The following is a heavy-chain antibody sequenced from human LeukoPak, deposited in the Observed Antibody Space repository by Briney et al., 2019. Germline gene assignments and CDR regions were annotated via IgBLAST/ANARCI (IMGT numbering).Heavy chain of an antibody. J-gene: IGHJ5*02. CDR3: AGIAARPLFDP. CDR2: ISSSSSYI. CDR1: GFTFSSYS. Sequence: GGSLRLSCAASGFTFSSYSMNWVRQAPGKGLEWVSSISSSSSYIYYADSVKGRFTISRDNAKHSLYLQMNSLRAEDTAVYYCAGIAARPLFDPWGQGTLVTVSS. V-gene: IGHV3-21*01. D-gene: IGHD6-6*01.